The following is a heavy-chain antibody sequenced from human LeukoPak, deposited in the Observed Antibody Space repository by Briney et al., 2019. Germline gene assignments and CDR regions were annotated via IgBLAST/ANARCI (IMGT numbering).Heavy chain of an antibody. V-gene: IGHV4-34*01. CDR3: ARDVGPSY. CDR1: GGSFSGYY. Sequence: TSETLSLTCAVYGGSFSGYYWSWIRQPPGKGLEWIGEINHSGSTNYNPSLKSRVTISVDTSKNQFSLKLSSVTAADTAVYYCARDVGPSYWGQGTLVTVSS. J-gene: IGHJ4*02. CDR2: INHSGST. D-gene: IGHD2-15*01.